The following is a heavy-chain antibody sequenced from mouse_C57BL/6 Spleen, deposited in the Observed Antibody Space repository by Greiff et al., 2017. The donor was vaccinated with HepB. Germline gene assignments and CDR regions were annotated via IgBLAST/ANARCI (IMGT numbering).Heavy chain of an antibody. CDR2: IWTGGGT. CDR1: GFSLTSYA. J-gene: IGHJ2*01. V-gene: IGHV2-9-1*01. D-gene: IGHD1-1*01. CDR3: ARWNYGSSYVDYFDY. Sequence: VNVVESGPGLVAPSQSLSITCTVSGFSLTSYAISWVRQPPGKGLEWLGVIWTGGGTNYNSALKSRLSISKDNSKSQVFLKMNSLQTDDTARYYCARWNYGSSYVDYFDYWGQGTTLTVSS.